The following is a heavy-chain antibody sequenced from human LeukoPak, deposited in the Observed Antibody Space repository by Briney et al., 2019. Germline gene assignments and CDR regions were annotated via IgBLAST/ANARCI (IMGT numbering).Heavy chain of an antibody. D-gene: IGHD5-18*01. CDR2: IYSGGST. Sequence: PGGSLRLSCAASGFTVSSNYMSWVRQAPGKGLEGVSVIYSGGSTYYADSVKGRFTISRDNSKNTLYLQMNSLRAEDTAVYYCARERNTAIVTAFDVWGQGTMVTVSS. J-gene: IGHJ3*01. CDR1: GFTVSSNY. CDR3: ARERNTAIVTAFDV. V-gene: IGHV3-53*01.